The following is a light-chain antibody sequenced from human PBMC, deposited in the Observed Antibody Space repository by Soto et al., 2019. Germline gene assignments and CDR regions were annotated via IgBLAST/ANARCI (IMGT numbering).Light chain of an antibody. J-gene: IGKJ1*01. CDR1: QSVSSSY. V-gene: IGKV3-20*01. CDR2: DAS. Sequence: EIVLTQSPGTLSLSPGYRATLSCRCSQSVSSSYLAWYQQKHGQAPRLLIYDASSRATGIPDRFSGSGSGTDFTLTISRLEPEDFAVYYCQQYGRSPWTFGQGTKVDI. CDR3: QQYGRSPWT.